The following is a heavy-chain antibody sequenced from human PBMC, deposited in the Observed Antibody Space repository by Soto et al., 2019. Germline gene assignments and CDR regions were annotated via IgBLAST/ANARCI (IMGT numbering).Heavy chain of an antibody. J-gene: IGHJ4*02. Sequence: GGSLRLSCAASGFTSSDYYMSWIRQAPGKGLEWVSYISSSGSTIYYADSVKGRFTISRDNAKNSLSLQMNSLRAEDTAVYYCARGDIAVAGRIDYWGPGTLVTVSS. CDR3: ARGDIAVAGRIDY. V-gene: IGHV3-11*01. CDR2: ISSSGSTI. CDR1: GFTSSDYY. D-gene: IGHD6-19*01.